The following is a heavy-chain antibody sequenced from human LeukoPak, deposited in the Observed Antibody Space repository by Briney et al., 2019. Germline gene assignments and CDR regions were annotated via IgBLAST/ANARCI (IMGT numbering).Heavy chain of an antibody. CDR1: GYTFTNFD. D-gene: IGHD1-14*01. CDR2: INPTTGST. Sequence: GASVKVSCKASGYTFTNFDLGWVRQAPGQGLEWMGIINPTTGSTTYAQKLQGRVTMTRDMSTSTVYMELSSLRSEDTAVYFCARDLNPQSIGMRASAIWRQGTMVT. J-gene: IGHJ3*02. CDR3: ARDLNPQSIGMRASAI. V-gene: IGHV1-46*01.